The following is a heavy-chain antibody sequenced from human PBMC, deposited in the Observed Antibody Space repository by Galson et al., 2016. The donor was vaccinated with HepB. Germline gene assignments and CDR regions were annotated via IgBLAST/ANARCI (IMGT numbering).Heavy chain of an antibody. CDR1: GDSISNDNYY. D-gene: IGHD3-22*01. J-gene: IGHJ4*02. CDR3: ARGPLLYDDSGYHLVPLDD. V-gene: IGHV4-61*03. CDR2: ISNSGTT. Sequence: SETLSLTCTVSGDSISNDNYYWSWIRQPPGKGLDWIGYISNSGTTNYNPSLKSRVTISRDTSQNHFSLKMDSVTAADTAVYYCARGPLLYDDSGYHLVPLDDWGKGTLVTVSS.